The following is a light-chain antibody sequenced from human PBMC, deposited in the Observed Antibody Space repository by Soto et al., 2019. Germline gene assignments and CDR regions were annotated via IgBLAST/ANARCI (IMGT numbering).Light chain of an antibody. Sequence: QSALTQPASVSGSPGQSITISCTGTSSDVGGYNSVSWYQLHPRTAPKLMIYDVTNRPSGVSNRFPGSKSGNTASLTISGLQPEDEADYYCSSYTNGSPVVFGGGTKLTVL. CDR1: SSDVGGYNS. V-gene: IGLV2-14*03. CDR3: SSYTNGSPVV. J-gene: IGLJ2*01. CDR2: DVT.